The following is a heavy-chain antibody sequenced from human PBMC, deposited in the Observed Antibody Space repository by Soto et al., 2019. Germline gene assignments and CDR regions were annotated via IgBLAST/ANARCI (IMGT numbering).Heavy chain of an antibody. D-gene: IGHD5-12*01. CDR1: GFTFSSYA. Sequence: QVQLVESGGGVVQPGRSLRLSCAASGFTFSSYAMHWVRQAPGKGLEWVAVISYDGSNKYYADSVKGRFTISRDNSKNTLYLQMNSLRAEDTAVYYCARESDIVAMNPTFDYWGQGTLVTVSS. V-gene: IGHV3-30-3*01. CDR2: ISYDGSNK. CDR3: ARESDIVAMNPTFDY. J-gene: IGHJ4*02.